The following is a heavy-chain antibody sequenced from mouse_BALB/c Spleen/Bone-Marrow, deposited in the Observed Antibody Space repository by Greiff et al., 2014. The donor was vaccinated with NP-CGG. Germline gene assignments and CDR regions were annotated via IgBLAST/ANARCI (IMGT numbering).Heavy chain of an antibody. CDR3: ARWLLPYYAMDY. D-gene: IGHD2-3*01. J-gene: IGHJ4*01. CDR1: GYTFTTYY. Sequence: VKLVESGPELVKPGASVRMSCKASGYTFTTYYIHWVKQRPGQGLEWIGWIYPRNVNTNYNEKFRGKATLTADKSSSTAYMQLSSLTSEDSAVYFCARWLLPYYAMDYWGQGTSVTVSS. CDR2: IYPRNVNT. V-gene: IGHV1S56*01.